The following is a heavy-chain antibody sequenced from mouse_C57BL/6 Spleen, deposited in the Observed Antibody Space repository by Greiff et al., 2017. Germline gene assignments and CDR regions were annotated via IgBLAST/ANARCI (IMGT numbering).Heavy chain of an antibody. J-gene: IGHJ4*01. CDR2: IYPSDSET. D-gene: IGHD2-1*01. V-gene: IGHV1-61*01. CDR3: ARRDGNPYAMDY. Sequence: QVQLQQPGAELVRPGSSVKLSCKASGYTFTSYWMDWVKQRPGQGLEWIGNIYPSDSETHYNQKFKDKATLTVDKSSSTAYMQLSSLTSEDSAVYYCARRDGNPYAMDYWGQGTSVTGSS. CDR1: GYTFTSYW.